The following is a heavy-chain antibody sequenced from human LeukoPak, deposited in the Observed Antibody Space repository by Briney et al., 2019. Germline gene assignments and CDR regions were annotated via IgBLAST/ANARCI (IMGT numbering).Heavy chain of an antibody. J-gene: IGHJ4*02. CDR1: GFTFNNYA. CDR3: AKQWVDC. CDR2: VSESGDNT. D-gene: IGHD1-26*01. V-gene: IGHV3-23*01. Sequence: PGGSLRLSCAASGFTFNNYAMNWVRQAPGKGLEWVSSVSESGDNTHYAVSVKGRLTISRDNSQNTLYLQMNSLRAEDTAVYYCAKQWVDCWGQGVLVTVSS.